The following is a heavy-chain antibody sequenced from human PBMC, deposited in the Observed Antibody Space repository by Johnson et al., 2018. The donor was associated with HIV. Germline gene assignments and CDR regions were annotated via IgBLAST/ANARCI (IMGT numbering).Heavy chain of an antibody. CDR3: ARDRPPGATLSDAFDI. CDR1: GFTFNNYW. D-gene: IGHD1-26*01. CDR2: ITSDGSSI. Sequence: VQLVESGGGVVQVGRSLRLSCEASGFTFNNYWMHWVRQAPGKGLEWVSRITSDGSSISSVDSVKGRFTISRDNAKNMLYLQMNNLSAEDTAVYYCARDRPPGATLSDAFDIWGQGTMVTVSS. J-gene: IGHJ3*02. V-gene: IGHV3-74*01.